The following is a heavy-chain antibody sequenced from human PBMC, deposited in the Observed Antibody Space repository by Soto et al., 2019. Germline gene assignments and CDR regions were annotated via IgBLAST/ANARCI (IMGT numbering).Heavy chain of an antibody. CDR2: IWYDGSNI. Sequence: GWSMEIACTASGLTFWNYGMHWVRKAPGKGLEWVAVIWYDGSNIYYADSVKGRFTISRDNSKNTLYLQMNSLRTEDTAVYYCARTPVRGTAMVIRYGMDVWGQGTTVTVS. CDR1: GLTFWNYG. CDR3: ARTPVRGTAMVIRYGMDV. V-gene: IGHV3-33*01. J-gene: IGHJ6*02. D-gene: IGHD5-18*01.